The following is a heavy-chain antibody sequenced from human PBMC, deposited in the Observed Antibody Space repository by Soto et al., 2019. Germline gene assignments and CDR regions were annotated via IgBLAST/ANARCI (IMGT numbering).Heavy chain of an antibody. V-gene: IGHV1-2*04. CDR1: GYTFTGYY. CDR3: ARDKSYFVIGGYDPTDAFDI. CDR2: INPNSGGT. Sequence: QVQLVQSGAEVKKPGASVKVSCKASGYTFTGYYMHWVRQAPGQGLEWMGWINPNSGGTNYAQKFQGWVTMTRDTSISTAYMELSRLRSDDTAVYYCARDKSYFVIGGYDPTDAFDIWGQGTMVTVSS. J-gene: IGHJ3*02. D-gene: IGHD5-12*01.